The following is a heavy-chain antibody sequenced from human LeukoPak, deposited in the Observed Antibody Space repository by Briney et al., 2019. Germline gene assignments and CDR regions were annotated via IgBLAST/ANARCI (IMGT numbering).Heavy chain of an antibody. Sequence: SETVSLTCTVSGASISSYYWSWIRQPPGKRLEWIGYIYYSGSTNYNPSLKSRVTISVDTSKNQFSLRLSSVTAADTAVYYCARHRYYYDSSGYYYQPWGQGTLVTVSS. CDR2: IYYSGST. V-gene: IGHV4-59*01. CDR1: GASISSYY. CDR3: ARHRYYYDSSGYYYQP. J-gene: IGHJ5*02. D-gene: IGHD3-22*01.